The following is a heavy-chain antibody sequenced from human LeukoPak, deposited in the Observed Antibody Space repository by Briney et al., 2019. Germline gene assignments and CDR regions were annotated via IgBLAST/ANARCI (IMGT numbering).Heavy chain of an antibody. CDR2: ISSSGSTI. CDR3: AKDQTTSLKYYYYYMDV. J-gene: IGHJ6*03. CDR1: GFTFSDYY. V-gene: IGHV3-11*04. D-gene: IGHD4-11*01. Sequence: GGSLRLSCAASGFTFSDYYMSWIRQAPGKGLEWVSYISSSGSTIYYADSVKGRFTISRDNAKNSLYLQMNSLRAEDTAVYYCAKDQTTSLKYYYYYMDVWGKGTTVTVSS.